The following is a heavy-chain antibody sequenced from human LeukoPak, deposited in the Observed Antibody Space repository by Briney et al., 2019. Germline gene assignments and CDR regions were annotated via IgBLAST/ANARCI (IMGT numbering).Heavy chain of an antibody. CDR1: GFTFRSYG. Sequence: GGSLRLSCAASGFTFRSYGMHWVRQAPGKGLEWVAVIWYDGSNGYYADSVKGRFTISRDNSKNTLYLQMNSLRAEDTAVYYCARDLFTMDVWGKGTTVTVSS. V-gene: IGHV3-33*01. D-gene: IGHD2-21*01. J-gene: IGHJ6*04. CDR3: ARDLFTMDV. CDR2: IWYDGSNG.